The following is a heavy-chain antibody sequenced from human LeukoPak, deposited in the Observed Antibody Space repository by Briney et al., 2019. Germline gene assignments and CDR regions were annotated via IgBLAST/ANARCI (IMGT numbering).Heavy chain of an antibody. CDR1: GGSISSSNW. CDR2: IYHSGST. Sequence: SGTLSLTCAVSGGSISSSNWWSWVRQPPGKGLEWIGEIYHSGSTNYNSSLKSRVTISVDKSKNQFSLKLSSVTAADTAVYYCARLDSSGYYYCEYWGQGTLVTVSS. V-gene: IGHV4-4*02. J-gene: IGHJ4*02. D-gene: IGHD3-22*01. CDR3: ARLDSSGYYYCEY.